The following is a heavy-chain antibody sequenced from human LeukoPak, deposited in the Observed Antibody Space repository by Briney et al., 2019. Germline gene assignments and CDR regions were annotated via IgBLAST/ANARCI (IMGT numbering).Heavy chain of an antibody. V-gene: IGHV4-59*08. CDR1: GGSIISYY. Sequence: SETLSLTCTVSGGSIISYYWSWIRQPPGKGLEWIGYIYYSGTTKYNPSLKSRVTISVDTSRNQFSLKLTSVTAADTAVYYCARHGRDGKATAATRFDSWGQGTLVTVSS. CDR2: IYYSGTT. D-gene: IGHD6-13*01. CDR3: ARHGRDGKATAATRFDS. J-gene: IGHJ4*02.